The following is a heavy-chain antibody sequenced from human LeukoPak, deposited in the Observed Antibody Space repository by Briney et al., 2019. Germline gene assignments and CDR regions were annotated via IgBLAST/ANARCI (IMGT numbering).Heavy chain of an antibody. Sequence: SETLSLTCAVYGGSFSGYYWSWIRQPPGKGLEWIGEINHSGSTNYNPSLKSRVTISVDTSKNQFSLKLSSVTAADTAVYYCARGPLLSGATYYYGMDVWGQGTTVTVSS. CDR2: INHSGST. J-gene: IGHJ6*02. D-gene: IGHD1-14*01. CDR3: ARGPLLSGATYYYGMDV. V-gene: IGHV4-34*01. CDR1: GGSFSGYY.